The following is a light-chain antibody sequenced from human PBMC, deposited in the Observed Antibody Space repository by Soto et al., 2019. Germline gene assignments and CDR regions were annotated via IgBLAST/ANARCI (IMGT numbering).Light chain of an antibody. CDR2: EVS. CDR3: CSYTSSSTWV. V-gene: IGLV2-14*01. CDR1: NSDVGGYSY. Sequence: QSVLTQPASVSGSPGQSITISCTGTNSDVGGYSYVSWHQQHPGKAPKLIIYEVSQRPSGISDRFSGSKSDNTASLTISGLQTEDEADYYCCSYTSSSTWVFGGGTQLTVL. J-gene: IGLJ3*02.